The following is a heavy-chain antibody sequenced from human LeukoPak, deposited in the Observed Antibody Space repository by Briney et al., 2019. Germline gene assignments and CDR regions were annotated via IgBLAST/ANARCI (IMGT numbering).Heavy chain of an antibody. J-gene: IGHJ3*02. V-gene: IGHV4-61*02. Sequence: SETLSLTCTVSGGSISSGSYYWSWIRQPAGKGLEWIGRIYTSGSTNYNPSLKSRVTISVDTSKNQFSLKLSSVTAADTAVYYCAIDRVVVPAANAFDIWGQGTMVTDSS. CDR1: GGSISSGSYY. D-gene: IGHD2-2*01. CDR3: AIDRVVVPAANAFDI. CDR2: IYTSGST.